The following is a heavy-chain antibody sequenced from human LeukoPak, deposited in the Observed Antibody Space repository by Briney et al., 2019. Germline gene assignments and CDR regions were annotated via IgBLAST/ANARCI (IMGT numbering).Heavy chain of an antibody. Sequence: PSETLSLTCTVSGGSISSGGYYWSWIRQPPGKGLEWIGYIYYSGSTNYNPSLKSRVTISVDTSKNQFSLKLSSVTAADTAVYYCARVVVGSSSSSWFDPWGQGTLVTVSS. D-gene: IGHD6-6*01. CDR2: IYYSGST. CDR1: GGSISSGGYY. J-gene: IGHJ5*02. V-gene: IGHV4-61*08. CDR3: ARVVVGSSSSSWFDP.